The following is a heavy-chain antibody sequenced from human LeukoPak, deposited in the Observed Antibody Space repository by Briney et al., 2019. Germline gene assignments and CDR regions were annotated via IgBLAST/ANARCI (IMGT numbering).Heavy chain of an antibody. D-gene: IGHD1-26*01. J-gene: IGHJ4*02. CDR2: IYSGGST. CDR1: GFTVSSNY. Sequence: GGSLRLSCAASGFTVSSNYMSWVRQAPGKGLEWVSVIYSGGSTYYADSVKGRFTISRDNSKNTLYLQMNSLRAEDTAVYYCARFSGRDLYYFDYWGQGTLVTVSS. CDR3: ARFSGRDLYYFDY. V-gene: IGHV3-66*02.